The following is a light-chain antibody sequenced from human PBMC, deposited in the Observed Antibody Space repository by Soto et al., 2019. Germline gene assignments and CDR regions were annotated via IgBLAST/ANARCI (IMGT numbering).Light chain of an antibody. CDR1: QSVRSSY. Sequence: EIVLTQSPGTLSLSLGERATLSCRASQSVRSSYLAWYQQKPGQAPRLLIYGASTRATGIPARFSGSGSGTDFTLTISSLQPEDFATYYCQQSYSTPISFGQGTRLEIK. CDR2: GAS. V-gene: IGKV3-20*01. J-gene: IGKJ5*01. CDR3: QQSYSTPIS.